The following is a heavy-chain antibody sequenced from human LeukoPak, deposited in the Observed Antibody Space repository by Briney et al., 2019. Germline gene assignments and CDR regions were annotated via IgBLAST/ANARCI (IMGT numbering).Heavy chain of an antibody. D-gene: IGHD1-26*01. V-gene: IGHV3-30*19. CDR3: TRDPILGAPDYFDY. CDR2: TSPDEGLK. CDR1: GFIFSSYG. Sequence: GGSLRLSCAASGFIFSSYGMHWVRQAPGKGLEWVAVTSPDEGLKFYGDSVKGRFTISRDNSKNTVYLQMNNLREEDTAVYYCTRDPILGAPDYFDYWGQGTLVTVSS. J-gene: IGHJ4*02.